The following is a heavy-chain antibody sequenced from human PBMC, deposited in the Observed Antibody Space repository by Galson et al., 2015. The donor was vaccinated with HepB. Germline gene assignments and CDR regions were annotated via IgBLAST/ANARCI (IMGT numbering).Heavy chain of an antibody. D-gene: IGHD3-16*01. CDR3: ARIGGPNRSPPGFGY. CDR2: IDWDDDK. CDR1: GFSLSTSGMR. V-gene: IGHV2-70*04. Sequence: PALVKPTQTLTLTCTFSGFSLSTSGMRVSWIRQPPGKALEWLARIDWDDDKFYSTSLKTRLTISKDTSKNQVVLTMTNMDPVDTATYYCARIGGPNRSPPGFGYWGQGTLVTVSS. J-gene: IGHJ4*02.